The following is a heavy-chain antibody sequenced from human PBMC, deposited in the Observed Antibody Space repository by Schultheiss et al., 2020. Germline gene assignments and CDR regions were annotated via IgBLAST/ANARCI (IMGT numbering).Heavy chain of an antibody. CDR2: IYHSGST. J-gene: IGHJ4*02. CDR1: GYSISSGYY. D-gene: IGHD1-20*01. Sequence: SETLTLTCAVSGYSISSGYYWGWIRQPPGKGLEWIGSIYHSGSTYYNPSLKSRVTIAVDTSKNQFSLKLSSVTAADTAVYYCARVPLTYVTRTTSPYYWGQGTLVTVSS. CDR3: ARVPLTYVTRTTSPYY. V-gene: IGHV4-38-2*01.